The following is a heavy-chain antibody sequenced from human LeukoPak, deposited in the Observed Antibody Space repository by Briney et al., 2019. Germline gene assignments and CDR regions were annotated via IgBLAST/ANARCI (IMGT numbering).Heavy chain of an antibody. V-gene: IGHV4-61*02. J-gene: IGHJ6*03. CDR3: ARDTPSGYYYYMDV. D-gene: IGHD6-25*01. CDR1: GGSISSGSYY. CDR2: IYTSGST. Sequence: SETLSLTCTVSGGSISSGSYYWSWIRQPAGKGLEWIGRIYTSGSTNYNPSLKSRVTISVDTSRNQFSLKLSSVTAADTAVYYCARDTPSGYYYYMDVWGKGTTVTVSS.